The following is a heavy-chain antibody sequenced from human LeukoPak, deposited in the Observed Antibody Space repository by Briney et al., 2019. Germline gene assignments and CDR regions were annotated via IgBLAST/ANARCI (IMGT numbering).Heavy chain of an antibody. V-gene: IGHV3-74*01. Sequence: GGSLRLSCAASGFTFSSYWMHWVRQAPGKGLVGVSRINSDGSSTSYADSVKGRFTISRDNAKNTLYLQMNSLRAEDTAVYYCARGYYDSSDYYPIVYWGQGTLVTVSS. CDR2: INSDGSST. CDR1: GFTFSSYW. D-gene: IGHD3-22*01. J-gene: IGHJ4*02. CDR3: ARGYYDSSDYYPIVY.